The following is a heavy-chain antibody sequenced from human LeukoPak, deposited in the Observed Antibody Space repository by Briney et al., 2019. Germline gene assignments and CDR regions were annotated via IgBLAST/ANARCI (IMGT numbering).Heavy chain of an antibody. CDR1: GYSFPNYW. CDR2: IYPADSDT. Sequence: PGESLKISCKGSGYSFPNYWITWVRQMPGKGLEWMGIIYPADSDTKYSPSFQGQVTISADRSINTAYLQWSSLKASDTAMYYCARLWGERHPDYWGQGTPVTVSS. J-gene: IGHJ4*02. D-gene: IGHD3-16*01. CDR3: ARLWGERHPDY. V-gene: IGHV5-51*01.